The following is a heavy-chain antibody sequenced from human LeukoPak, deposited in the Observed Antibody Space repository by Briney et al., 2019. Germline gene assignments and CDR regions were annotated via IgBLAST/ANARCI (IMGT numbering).Heavy chain of an antibody. J-gene: IGHJ4*02. CDR1: GDTFTRYG. Sequence: ASVKVSCKASGDTFTRYGISWVRQAPGQGLEWMGWISTYNGHTKYAQKLQGRVTMTTDTSTTTAYTELRSLTSDDTAVYYCARVARTTGTTDFDYWGQGTLVTVSS. V-gene: IGHV1-18*04. CDR2: ISTYNGHT. D-gene: IGHD1-1*01. CDR3: ARVARTTGTTDFDY.